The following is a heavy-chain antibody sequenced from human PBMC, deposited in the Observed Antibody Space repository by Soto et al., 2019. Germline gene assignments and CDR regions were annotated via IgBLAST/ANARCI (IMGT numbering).Heavy chain of an antibody. CDR1: GFTFSSYS. V-gene: IGHV3-48*02. J-gene: IGHJ6*02. D-gene: IGHD6-19*01. CDR2: ISSSSSTI. CDR3: ARDRGIAVAGTSYYGMDV. Sequence: LRRSCAACGFTFSSYSINWVRQSPGKGLEWVSYISSSSSTIYYADSVKGRFTISRDNAKNSLYLQMNSLRDEDTAVYYCARDRGIAVAGTSYYGMDVWGQGTTVTVSS.